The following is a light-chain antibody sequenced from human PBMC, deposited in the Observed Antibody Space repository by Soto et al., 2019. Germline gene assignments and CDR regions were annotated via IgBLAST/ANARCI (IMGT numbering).Light chain of an antibody. V-gene: IGKV3-20*01. CDR3: QQYDSSRT. CDR2: GAS. J-gene: IGKJ1*01. CDR1: QSVSSSY. Sequence: IGLKQSPGTLSLSTGDRATLSCRASQSVSSSYLAWYQQNPGQAPRLLIYGASSRATGIPDRFSGSGSGTDFTLTISRLEPEDFAVYYCQQYDSSRTFAQGTKVDIK.